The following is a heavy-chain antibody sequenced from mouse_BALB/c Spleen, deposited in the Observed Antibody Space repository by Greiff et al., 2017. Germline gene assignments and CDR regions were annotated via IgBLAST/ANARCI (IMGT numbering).Heavy chain of an antibody. J-gene: IGHJ4*01. V-gene: IGHV1S127*01. Sequence: QVQLQQSGAELVKPGASVKMSCKASGYTFTSYWMHWVKQRPGQGLEWIGVIDPSDSYTSYNQKFKGKATLTVDTSSSTAYMQLSSLTSEDSAVYYCTRYYRYDGYYAMDYWGQGTSVTVSS. CDR2: IDPSDSYT. D-gene: IGHD2-14*01. CDR1: GYTFTSYW. CDR3: TRYYRYDGYYAMDY.